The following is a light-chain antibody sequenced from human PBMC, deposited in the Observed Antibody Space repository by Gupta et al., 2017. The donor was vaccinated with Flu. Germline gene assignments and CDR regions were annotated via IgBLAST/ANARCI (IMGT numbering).Light chain of an antibody. CDR3: QAWDRSTYVV. CDR2: QDR. V-gene: IGLV3-1*01. Sequence: PGQTASITCSGDKLGDRYACWYQQKPGQSPVLVIYQDRKRPSGLPERFSGSNSGTTATLTISGTQAMDEANYYCQAWDRSTYVVFGGGTKLTVL. CDR1: KLGDRY. J-gene: IGLJ2*01.